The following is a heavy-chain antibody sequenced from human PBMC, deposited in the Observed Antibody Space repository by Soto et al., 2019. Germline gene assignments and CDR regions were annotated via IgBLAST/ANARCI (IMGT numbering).Heavy chain of an antibody. CDR2: IIPIFGTA. J-gene: IGHJ5*02. CDR1: GGTFSSYA. Sequence: SVKVSCKASGGTFSSYAISWVRQAPGQGLEWMGGIIPIFGTANYAQKRQGRVTMTTDTSTSTAYMQLRSLRSDDTGVYYCARLHRNDYSSNWFDPWGQGNLVTVSS. D-gene: IGHD4-4*01. CDR3: ARLHRNDYSSNWFDP. V-gene: IGHV1-69*05.